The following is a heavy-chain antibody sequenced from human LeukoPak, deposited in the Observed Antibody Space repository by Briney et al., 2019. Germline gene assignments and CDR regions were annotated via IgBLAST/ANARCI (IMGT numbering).Heavy chain of an antibody. CDR1: GYTFTSYY. D-gene: IGHD6-13*01. CDR3: ARAYSSSWYEYRSYFDY. CDR2: INPSGGST. V-gene: IGHV1-46*01. J-gene: IGHJ4*02. Sequence: ASVKVSCKASGYTFTSYYMHWVRQAPGQELEWMGIINPSGGSTSYAQKFQGRVTMTRDTSTSTVYMELSSLRSEDTAVYYCARAYSSSWYEYRSYFDYWGQGTLVTVSS.